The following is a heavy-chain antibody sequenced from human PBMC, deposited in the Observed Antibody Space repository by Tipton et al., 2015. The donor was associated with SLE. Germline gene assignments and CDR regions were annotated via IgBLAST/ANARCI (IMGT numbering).Heavy chain of an antibody. CDR2: INHSGST. CDR1: GGSFSGYY. V-gene: IGHV4-34*01. J-gene: IGHJ2*01. D-gene: IGHD4-17*01. CDR3: AATRAFDYGEIWYFDL. Sequence: TLSLTCGVYGGSFSGYYWSWIRQPPGKGLEWIGEINHSGSTNYNPSLKSRVTISVDTSESHFSLHLTSVTAADTAVYYCAATRAFDYGEIWYFDLWGRGSLVTVSS.